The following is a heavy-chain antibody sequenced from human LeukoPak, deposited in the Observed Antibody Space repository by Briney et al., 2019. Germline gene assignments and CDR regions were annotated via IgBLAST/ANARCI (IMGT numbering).Heavy chain of an antibody. J-gene: IGHJ1*01. CDR1: GGSISSYY. Sequence: SETLSLTCTVSGGSISSYYWSWIRQPAGKGLEWIGRIYTSGSTNYNPSLKSRVTMSVDTSKNQFSLQLNSVTPEDTAVYYCARDTGSSGSPPGEYFQHWGQGTLVTVSS. V-gene: IGHV4-4*07. CDR3: ARDTGSSGSPPGEYFQH. D-gene: IGHD1-26*01. CDR2: IYTSGST.